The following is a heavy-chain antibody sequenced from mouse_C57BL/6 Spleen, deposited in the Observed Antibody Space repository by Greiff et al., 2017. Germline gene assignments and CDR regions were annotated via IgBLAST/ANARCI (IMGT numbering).Heavy chain of an antibody. D-gene: IGHD1-1*01. V-gene: IGHV14-2*01. CDR3: ARSGYYGSSYYCDY. Sequence: VQLKQSGAELVKPGASVKLSCTASGFNIKDYYMHWVKQRTEQGLEWIGRIDPEDGETKSAPKFQGKATITADTPSNTAYLQLSRLTSEDTAVYYCARSGYYGSSYYCDYWGQGTTLTVSS. J-gene: IGHJ2*01. CDR1: GFNIKDYY. CDR2: IDPEDGET.